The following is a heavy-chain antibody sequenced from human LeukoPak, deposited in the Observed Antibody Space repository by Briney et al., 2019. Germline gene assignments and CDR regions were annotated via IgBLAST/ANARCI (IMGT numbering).Heavy chain of an antibody. V-gene: IGHV3-33*01. CDR2: IWYDGSNK. J-gene: IGHJ6*03. Sequence: PGGSLRLSCAASGFTFSSYGMHWVRQAPGKGLEWVAVIWYDGSNKYYADSVKGRFTISRDNSKNTLYLQMGSLRAEDMAVYYCARTVPESAGYFGFGRGYYYYYMDVWGKGTTVTVSS. CDR3: ARTVPESAGYFGFGRGYYYYYMDV. D-gene: IGHD3-9*01. CDR1: GFTFSSYG.